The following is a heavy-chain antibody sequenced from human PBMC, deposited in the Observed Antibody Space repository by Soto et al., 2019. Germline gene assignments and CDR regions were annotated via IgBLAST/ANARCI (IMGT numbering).Heavy chain of an antibody. D-gene: IGHD3-9*01. CDR1: GGSINNYY. J-gene: IGHJ6*03. Sequence: QVQLQESGPGLVKPSEALSLTCTVSGGSINNYYWNWVRQPPGRGLQWIGFMYFSGTTHYNPSLKSRFTMSVETSKNQFFLKLTSVTAADTAVYYCARQPRSLSNMDVWGKGTTVTVSS. V-gene: IGHV4-59*08. CDR3: ARQPRSLSNMDV. CDR2: MYFSGTT.